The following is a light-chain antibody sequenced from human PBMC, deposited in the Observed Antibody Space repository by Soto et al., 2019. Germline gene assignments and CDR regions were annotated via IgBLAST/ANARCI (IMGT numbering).Light chain of an antibody. J-gene: IGLJ1*01. CDR3: SSYASSGGHNYV. V-gene: IGLV2-23*01. Sequence: QSALTQPASVSGSPGQSITISCTGTSSDVGSYKFVSWYQQHPGKAPKLLIYEGSKRPPAVSNRFSGSKSGNTASLTISGLQAEDEAVYYCSSYASSGGHNYVFATGTKVTVL. CDR1: SSDVGSYKF. CDR2: EGS.